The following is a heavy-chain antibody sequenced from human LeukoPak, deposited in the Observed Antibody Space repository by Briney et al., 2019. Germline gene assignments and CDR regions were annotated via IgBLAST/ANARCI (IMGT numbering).Heavy chain of an antibody. D-gene: IGHD3-10*01. V-gene: IGHV3-21*01. CDR2: ISSSSSYI. Sequence: GGSLRLSCAAFGFTFSSYSMNWVRQAPGKGLEWISSISSSSSYIYYADSVKGRFTISRDNAKNSLYLQMNSLRAEDTAVYYCARDRFYYGSGSYLKYFDYWGQGTLVTVSS. CDR1: GFTFSSYS. CDR3: ARDRFYYGSGSYLKYFDY. J-gene: IGHJ4*02.